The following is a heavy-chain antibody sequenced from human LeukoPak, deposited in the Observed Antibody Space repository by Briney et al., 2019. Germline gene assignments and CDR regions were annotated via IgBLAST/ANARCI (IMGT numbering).Heavy chain of an antibody. J-gene: IGHJ4*02. D-gene: IGHD4-23*01. Sequence: SETLSLTCTVSGGSISSYYWSWIRQPPGKGLEWIGYIYYSGSTNYNPSLKSRVTISVDTSKNQFSLKLSSVTAADTAVYYCARGTPAVVTPFYFDYWGQGTLVTVSS. V-gene: IGHV4-59*01. CDR3: ARGTPAVVTPFYFDY. CDR2: IYYSGST. CDR1: GGSISSYY.